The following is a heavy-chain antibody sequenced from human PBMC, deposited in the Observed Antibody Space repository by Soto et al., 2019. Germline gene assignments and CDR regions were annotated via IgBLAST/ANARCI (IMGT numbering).Heavy chain of an antibody. CDR2: ISYDGSNK. CDR3: AKDHRRYFDWLHAFDI. CDR1: GFTFSSYG. J-gene: IGHJ3*02. V-gene: IGHV3-30*18. D-gene: IGHD3-9*01. Sequence: QVQLVESGGGVVQPGRSLRLSCAASGFTFSSYGMHWVRQAPGKGLEWVAVISYDGSNKYYADSVKGRFTISRDNSKNTLYLQMNSLRAEDTAVYYCAKDHRRYFDWLHAFDIWGQGTMVTVSS.